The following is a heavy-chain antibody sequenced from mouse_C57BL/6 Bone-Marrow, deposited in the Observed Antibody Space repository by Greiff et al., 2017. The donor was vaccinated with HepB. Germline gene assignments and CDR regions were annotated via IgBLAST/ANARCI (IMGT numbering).Heavy chain of an antibody. CDR1: GYSFTGYY. Sequence: EVKLQESGPELVKPGASVKISCKASGYSFTGYYINWVKQSPEKSLEWIGEINPSTGGTTYNQKFKAKATLTVDKSSSTAYMQLKSLTSEDSAVYYCASPPYYYGSSLAYWGQGTLVTVSA. D-gene: IGHD1-1*01. CDR2: INPSTGGT. V-gene: IGHV1-42*01. CDR3: ASPPYYYGSSLAY. J-gene: IGHJ3*01.